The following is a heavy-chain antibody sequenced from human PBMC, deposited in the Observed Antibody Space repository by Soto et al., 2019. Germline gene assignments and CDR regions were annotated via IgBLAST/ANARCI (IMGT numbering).Heavy chain of an antibody. D-gene: IGHD7-27*01. CDR2: INAGYGNT. CDR1: GYTFSSYA. V-gene: IGHV1-3*01. Sequence: ASVKVSCTASGYTFSSYAMHWVRQAPLQRLELMGWINAGYGNTKSSQKFQDRVTISRATSARTAYMELTSLRSEGTAVYYCARDTGDGTFDFWGQGPLVTVSS. CDR3: ARDTGDGTFDF. J-gene: IGHJ4*02.